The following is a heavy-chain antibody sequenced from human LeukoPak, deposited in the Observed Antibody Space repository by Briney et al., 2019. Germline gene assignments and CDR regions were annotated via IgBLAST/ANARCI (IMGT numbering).Heavy chain of an antibody. D-gene: IGHD2-15*01. CDR1: GFTFRNYD. V-gene: IGHV3-30*02. CDR3: AKGGRHGHSSYERGYFDF. Sequence: GGSLTLSCAASGFTFRNYDMHWLRQAPGEGLEWVAFIQYSGSKKYYVDSVEGRFTISRDNSKNTLSVQMNSLRTEDTAVYYCAKGGRHGHSSYERGYFDFWGQGALVTVSS. CDR2: IQYSGSKK. J-gene: IGHJ4*02.